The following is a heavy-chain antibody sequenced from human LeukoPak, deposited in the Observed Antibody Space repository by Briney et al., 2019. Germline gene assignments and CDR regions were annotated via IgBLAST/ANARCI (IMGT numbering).Heavy chain of an antibody. CDR2: ISGSGGST. J-gene: IGHJ6*02. CDR1: GFTFSSYA. V-gene: IGHV3-23*01. CDR3: AKLESPYNYYGMDV. D-gene: IGHD3-3*01. Sequence: GGSLRLSCAASGFTFSSYAMSWVRQAPGKGVEWVSAISGSGGSTYYADSVKGRFTISRDNSKNTLYLQMNSLRVEDTAVYYCAKLESPYNYYGMDVWGQGTTVTVS.